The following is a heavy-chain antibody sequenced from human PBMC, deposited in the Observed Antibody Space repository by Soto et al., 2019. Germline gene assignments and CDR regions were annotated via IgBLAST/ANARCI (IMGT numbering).Heavy chain of an antibody. CDR2: IYYSRST. D-gene: IGHD3-10*01. J-gene: IGHJ5*01. V-gene: IGHV4-30-4*01. CDR3: ARGRVLWFGELSPIFLGRYWFDP. CDR1: GGSISSGDYY. Sequence: KTWETLSLTCTVSGGSISSGDYYWSWIRQPPGKGLEWIGYIYYSRSTYYNPSLKSRVTISVDTSKNQFSLKLSSVTAADTAVYYCARGRVLWFGELSPIFLGRYWFDPWGQGTLVTVSS.